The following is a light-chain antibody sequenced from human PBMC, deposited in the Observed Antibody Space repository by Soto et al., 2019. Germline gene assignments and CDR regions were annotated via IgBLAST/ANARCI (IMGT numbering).Light chain of an antibody. Sequence: DIQMTQSPSTLSASVGDRVTITCRASQSSSTWLAWYQQKPGKAPNLLIYRASSLGSGVPSRFSGSGSGTEFTLTISSLQPNDFATYYCQQYETYSPWTFGQGTKVEIK. CDR3: QQYETYSPWT. V-gene: IGKV1-5*03. CDR1: QSSSTW. CDR2: RAS. J-gene: IGKJ1*01.